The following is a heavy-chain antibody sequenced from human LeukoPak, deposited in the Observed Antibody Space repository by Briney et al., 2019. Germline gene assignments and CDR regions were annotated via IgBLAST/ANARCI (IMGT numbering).Heavy chain of an antibody. CDR3: ARDLDDFWSGYYTPPYYYYYGMDV. V-gene: IGHV1-69*04. CDR1: GGTFSSYA. Sequence: ASVKVSCKASGGTFSSYAISWVRQAPGQGLEWMGSIIPILGIANYAQKLQGRVTMTTDTSTSTAYMELRSLRSDDTAVYYCARDLDDFWSGYYTPPYYYYYGMDVWGQGTTVTVSS. CDR2: IIPILGIA. D-gene: IGHD3-3*01. J-gene: IGHJ6*02.